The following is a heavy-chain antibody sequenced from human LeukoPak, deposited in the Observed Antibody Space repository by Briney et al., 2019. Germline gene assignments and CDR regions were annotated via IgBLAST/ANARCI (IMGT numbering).Heavy chain of an antibody. J-gene: IGHJ4*02. V-gene: IGHV3-23*01. CDR2: ISGSGGIT. CDR3: AKNTTVTIDY. Sequence: PGGSLRLSCAASGFTFSSYGMNWVRQAPGKVLEWVSGISGSGGITYYADSVKGRFSISRDNSKNTLYLQMNSLRAEDTAVYYCAKNTTVTIDYWGQGTLVTVSS. D-gene: IGHD4-17*01. CDR1: GFTFSSYG.